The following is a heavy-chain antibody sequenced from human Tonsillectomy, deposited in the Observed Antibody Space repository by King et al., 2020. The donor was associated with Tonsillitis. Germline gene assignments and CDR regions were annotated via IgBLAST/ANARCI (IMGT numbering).Heavy chain of an antibody. V-gene: IGHV3-23*04. CDR3: AKQMSKMTLGDHYGMDV. CDR2: IIGRDGRT. J-gene: IGHJ6*02. Sequence: EVQLVESGGGLEQPGGSLRLSCAASGFTISAYDINWVRRAPGKGLEWVSSIIGRDGRTYYADSVKGRFAISRDNSKNTMYLHMNSLRAEDTAIYYCAKQMSKMTLGDHYGMDVWGQGTTVTVSS. D-gene: IGHD3-16*01. CDR1: GFTISAYD.